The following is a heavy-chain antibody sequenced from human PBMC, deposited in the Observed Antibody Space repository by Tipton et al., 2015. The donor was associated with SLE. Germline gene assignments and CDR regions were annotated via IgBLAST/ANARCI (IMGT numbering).Heavy chain of an antibody. CDR2: IYTSGST. Sequence: TLSLTCTVSGGSISSYYWNWIRQPAGRGLEWIGRIYTSGSTNYNPSLKSRVTISIDTSTNQFSLKVKSVTAADTAVYYCARLADGNRNWFDPWGQGTLVTVSS. D-gene: IGHD6-13*01. CDR3: ARLADGNRNWFDP. V-gene: IGHV4-4*07. CDR1: GGSISSYY. J-gene: IGHJ5*02.